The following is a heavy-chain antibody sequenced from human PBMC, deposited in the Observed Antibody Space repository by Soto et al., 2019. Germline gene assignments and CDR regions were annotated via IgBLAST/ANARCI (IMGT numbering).Heavy chain of an antibody. CDR1: GYTFTSYD. CDR3: ARGLGGYSGYDRDYYYMDV. Sequence: GASVKVSCKASGYTFTSYDINWVRQATGQGLEWMGWMNPNSGNTGYAQKFQGRVTMTRNTSISTAYMELSSLRSEDTAVYYCARGLGGYSGYDRDYYYMDVWGKGTTVTVSS. D-gene: IGHD5-12*01. V-gene: IGHV1-8*01. J-gene: IGHJ6*03. CDR2: MNPNSGNT.